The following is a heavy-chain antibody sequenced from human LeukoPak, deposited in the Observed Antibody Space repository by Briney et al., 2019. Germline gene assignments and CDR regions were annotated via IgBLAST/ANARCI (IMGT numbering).Heavy chain of an antibody. J-gene: IGHJ4*02. CDR1: GGSISTYY. CDR2: IHTSGNT. D-gene: IGHD2-8*02. V-gene: IGHV4-4*07. CDR3: VRRAHYWDYFDY. Sequence: PSETLSLTCTVSGGSISTYYWNWIRQPAGKGLEWIGRIHTSGNTKYNSSVKSRVTMSVDTSNNQFSLNLTSVTAADTAVYYCVRRAHYWDYFDYWGQGIQVTVSS.